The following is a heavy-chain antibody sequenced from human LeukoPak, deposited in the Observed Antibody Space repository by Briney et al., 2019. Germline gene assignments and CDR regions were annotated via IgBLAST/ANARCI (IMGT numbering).Heavy chain of an antibody. J-gene: IGHJ5*01. CDR1: GGSISSSSHH. CDR3: VRHDGRGGATMGAFDS. V-gene: IGHV4-39*01. D-gene: IGHD5-12*01. CDR2: VYYGRTT. Sequence: PSQTLSLTCTVSGGSISSSSHHWGWIRQSPGKGLEWIGSVYYGRTTYYNPSLDGRVAVSLDTSANQFSLQLNSVTAADTAVYYCVRHDGRGGATMGAFDSWGQGSLVTVSS.